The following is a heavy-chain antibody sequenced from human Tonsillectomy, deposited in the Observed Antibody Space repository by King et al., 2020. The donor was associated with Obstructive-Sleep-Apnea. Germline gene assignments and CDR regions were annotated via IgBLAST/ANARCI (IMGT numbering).Heavy chain of an antibody. V-gene: IGHV4-39*07. Sequence: LQLQESGPGLVKPSETLSLTCNVSGGSVSSGSYYWGWIRQPPGKGLEWIGSIYYTESTDYNPSLQSRVTISVDTSKNQFSLKLRSVTAADTAVYYCAGEAYSHRGWFDPWGQGTLVTVSS. CDR1: GGSVSSGSYY. CDR3: AGEAYSHRGWFDP. D-gene: IGHD5-18*01. CDR2: IYYTEST. J-gene: IGHJ5*02.